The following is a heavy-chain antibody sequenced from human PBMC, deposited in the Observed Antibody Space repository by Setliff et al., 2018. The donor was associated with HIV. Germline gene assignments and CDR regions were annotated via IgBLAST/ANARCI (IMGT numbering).Heavy chain of an antibody. J-gene: IGHJ4*02. D-gene: IGHD4-17*01. Sequence: SETLSLTCTVSGDSVRSSRYYWSWIRQPAGMGLEWIGRFDSSGGTDDNPSLKSRVTISKDTSKNQLSLKLTSVTAADAAVYFCAGDYAGSGRPFDYWGQGTLVTVSS. CDR3: AGDYAGSGRPFDY. CDR1: GDSVRSSRYY. V-gene: IGHV4-61*10. CDR2: FDSSGGT.